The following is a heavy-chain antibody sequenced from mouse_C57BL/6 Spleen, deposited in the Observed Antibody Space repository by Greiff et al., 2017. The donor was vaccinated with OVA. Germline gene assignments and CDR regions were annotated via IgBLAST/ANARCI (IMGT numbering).Heavy chain of an antibody. D-gene: IGHD2-4*01. Sequence: QVHVKQSGPELVKPGASVKISCKASGYAFSSSWMNWVKQRPGKGLEWIGRIYPGDGDTNYNGKFKGKATLTADKSSSTAYMQLSSLTSEDSAVYFCARTIHYDYEGYFDVWGTGTTVTVSS. V-gene: IGHV1-82*01. CDR3: ARTIHYDYEGYFDV. CDR2: IYPGDGDT. J-gene: IGHJ1*03. CDR1: GYAFSSSW.